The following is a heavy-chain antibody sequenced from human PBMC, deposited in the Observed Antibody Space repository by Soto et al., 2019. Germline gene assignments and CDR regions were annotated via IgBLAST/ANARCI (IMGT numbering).Heavy chain of an antibody. J-gene: IGHJ6*02. Sequence: GGSLRLSCAASGFTFSSYAMHWVRQAPGKGLEWVAVISYDGSNKYYADSVKGRFTISRDNSKNTLYLQMNSLRAEDTAVYYCARDQVVPAAIDYYYGMDVWGQGTTVTVS. CDR2: ISYDGSNK. V-gene: IGHV3-30-3*01. CDR1: GFTFSSYA. D-gene: IGHD2-2*02. CDR3: ARDQVVPAAIDYYYGMDV.